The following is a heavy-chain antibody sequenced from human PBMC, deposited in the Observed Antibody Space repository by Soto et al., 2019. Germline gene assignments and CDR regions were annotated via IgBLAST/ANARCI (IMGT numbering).Heavy chain of an antibody. CDR3: ARGRKGYCSSTSCYGVLRSNPNNWFDP. V-gene: IGHV3-21*01. J-gene: IGHJ5*02. CDR1: GFTFSSYS. Sequence: GGSLRLSCAASGFTFSSYSMNWVRQAPGKGLEWVSSISSSSSYIYYADSVKGRFTISRDNAKNSLYLQMNGLRAEDTAVYYCARGRKGYCSSTSCYGVLRSNPNNWFDPWGQGTLVTVSS. CDR2: ISSSSSYI. D-gene: IGHD2-2*01.